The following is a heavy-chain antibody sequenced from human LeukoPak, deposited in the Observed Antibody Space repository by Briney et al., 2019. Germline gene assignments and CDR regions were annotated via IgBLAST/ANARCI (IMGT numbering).Heavy chain of an antibody. CDR1: GFTFSTYS. Sequence: GGSLRLSCAASGFTFSTYSMHWVRQAPGKGLEWVAIISYDGSKKYYADSVKGRFTISRGNSKNTLFLQMNSLRPEDTAVYYCATDRDYYMDVWGKGTTVTVSS. V-gene: IGHV3-30*04. CDR2: ISYDGSKK. CDR3: ATDRDYYMDV. J-gene: IGHJ6*03.